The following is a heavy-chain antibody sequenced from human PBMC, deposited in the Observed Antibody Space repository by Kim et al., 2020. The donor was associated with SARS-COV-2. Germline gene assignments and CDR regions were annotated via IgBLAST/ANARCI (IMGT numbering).Heavy chain of an antibody. CDR2: IYFRGSA. CDR3: ARHIYCLNEVCHEATWFDP. CDR1: GASINNNNYY. Sequence: SETLSLTCAVSGASINNNNYYWGWIRQPPGKGLEWIGSIYFRGSAYYSPSLKNRITVSVDTSKNQFSLKLSSVTAADTAVYYCARHIYCLNEVCHEATWFDPWGQGTLVTVSS. D-gene: IGHD2-8*01. V-gene: IGHV4-39*01. J-gene: IGHJ5*02.